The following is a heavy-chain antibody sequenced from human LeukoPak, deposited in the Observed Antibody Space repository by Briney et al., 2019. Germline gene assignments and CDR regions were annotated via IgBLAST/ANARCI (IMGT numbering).Heavy chain of an antibody. Sequence: GGSLRLSCAASGFTFSSYWMNWVRQASGKGLEWVAVIWYDGSNKYYADSVKGRFTISRDNSKNTLYLQMNSLRAEDTAVYYCARAPPGYQLLDYWGQGTLVTVSS. CDR1: GFTFSSYW. CDR2: IWYDGSNK. CDR3: ARAPPGYQLLDY. J-gene: IGHJ4*02. V-gene: IGHV3-33*08. D-gene: IGHD2-2*01.